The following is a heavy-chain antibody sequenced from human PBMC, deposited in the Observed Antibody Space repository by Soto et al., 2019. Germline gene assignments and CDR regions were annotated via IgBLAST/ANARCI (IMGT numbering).Heavy chain of an antibody. D-gene: IGHD6-13*01. V-gene: IGHV4-31*03. J-gene: IGHJ5*02. CDR2: IYYSGST. Sequence: SETLSLTCTVSGGSISSGGYYWSWIRQHPGKGLEWIGYIYYSGSTYYNPSLKSRVTISVDTSKNQFSLKLSSVTAADTAVYYCARDHPYSSSWPNWFDPWGQGTLVTVSS. CDR3: ARDHPYSSSWPNWFDP. CDR1: GGSISSGGYY.